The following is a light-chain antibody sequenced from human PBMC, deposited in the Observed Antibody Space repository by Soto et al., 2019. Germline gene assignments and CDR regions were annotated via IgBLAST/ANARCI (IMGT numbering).Light chain of an antibody. CDR2: EVT. CDR1: SSDVAGYNH. J-gene: IGLJ3*02. CDR3: CSYGGSYTWV. Sequence: QSALTQPASVSGSPGQSITISCTGTSSDVAGYNHVSWYQHHPGKAPKLMIYEVTKRPSGVPDRFSGSKSGNTASLTISGLQAEDEADYYCCSYGGSYTWVFGGGTKLTVL. V-gene: IGLV2-11*01.